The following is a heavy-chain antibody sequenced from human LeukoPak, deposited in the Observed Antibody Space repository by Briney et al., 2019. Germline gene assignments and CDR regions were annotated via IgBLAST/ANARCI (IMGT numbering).Heavy chain of an antibody. D-gene: IGHD6-13*01. J-gene: IGHJ4*02. Sequence: SETLSLTCAVYGGSFSGYYWSWIRQPPGKGLEWIGEINHSGSTNYNPSLKSRVTISVDTSKNQFSLKLSSVIAADTAVYYCARGLYSSSWYPQYYFDYWGQGTLVTVSS. CDR2: INHSGST. CDR3: ARGLYSSSWYPQYYFDY. V-gene: IGHV4-34*01. CDR1: GGSFSGYY.